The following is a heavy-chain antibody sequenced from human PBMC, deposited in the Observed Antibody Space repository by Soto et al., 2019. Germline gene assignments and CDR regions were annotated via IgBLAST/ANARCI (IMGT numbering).Heavy chain of an antibody. D-gene: IGHD3-16*01. CDR3: GRGGEFRGVAHDC. J-gene: IGHJ4*01. CDR1: GFTFSSYA. Sequence: QVQLVESGGRVGQPGRSLRLSCAASGFTFSSYAMHWVRQAPGKGLAWVAVISYDGSNKYYADSVKCRFTISRDNSKNTLYLQMNSLRAEDAGVYYCGRGGEFRGVAHDCGGHGTLVTVCS. CDR2: ISYDGSNK. V-gene: IGHV3-30-3*01.